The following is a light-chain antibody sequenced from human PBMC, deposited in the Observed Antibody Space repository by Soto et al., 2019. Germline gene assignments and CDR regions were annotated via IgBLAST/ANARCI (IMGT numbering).Light chain of an antibody. CDR2: DAS. J-gene: IGKJ2*01. V-gene: IGKV3-11*01. Sequence: EIVLTQSPATLSLSPGERATLSCRASQSVSNYLVWFQHKPGQAPRLLIYDASNRATGIPTRFSGSGSGTEFTLTISSLEPEDSAVYYCQQRSNWPPYTFGQGTKLEIK. CDR1: QSVSNY. CDR3: QQRSNWPPYT.